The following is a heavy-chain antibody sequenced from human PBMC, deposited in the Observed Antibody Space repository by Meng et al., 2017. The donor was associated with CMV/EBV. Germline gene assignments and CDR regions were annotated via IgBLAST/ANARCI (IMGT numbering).Heavy chain of an antibody. CDR3: AREGLDSSGSYAFDI. CDR2: IYYSGST. CDR1: GGSISSYY. V-gene: IGHV4-59*01. J-gene: IGHJ3*02. D-gene: IGHD3-22*01. Sequence: GSLRLSCTVSGGSISSYYWSWIRQPPGKGLEWIGYIYYSGSTNYNPSLKSRVTISVDTSKNQFSLKLSSVTAADTAVYYCAREGLDSSGSYAFDIWGKGTMVTVSS.